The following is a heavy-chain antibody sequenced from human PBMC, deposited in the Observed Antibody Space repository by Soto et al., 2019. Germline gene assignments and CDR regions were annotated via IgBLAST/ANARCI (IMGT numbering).Heavy chain of an antibody. D-gene: IGHD3-3*01. Sequence: QVQLQESGPGLVKPSQTLSLTCTVSGGSISSGDYYWSWIRQPPGKGLEWIGYIYYSGSTYYNPSLKSRVTISVDTSKTQFALKLSSVTAADAAVYYCASGSGNYYDFWWWGQGPLVTVCS. CDR2: IYYSGST. CDR3: ASGSGNYYDFWW. V-gene: IGHV4-30-4*01. J-gene: IGHJ4*02. CDR1: GGSISSGDYY.